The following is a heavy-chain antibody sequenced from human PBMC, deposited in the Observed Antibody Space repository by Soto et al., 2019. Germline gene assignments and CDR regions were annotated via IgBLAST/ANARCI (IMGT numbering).Heavy chain of an antibody. CDR1: GFTFSSYG. V-gene: IGHV3-30*18. CDR3: AKEGSGSSGWSFFDY. Sequence: QVQLVESGGGGVQPGRSLRLSCAASGFTFSSYGMHWVRQAPGKGLEWVAVISYDGRNKYYADSVKGRFTISRDNSTKTRYLQMNSLRAEDTAVDYGAKEGSGSSGWSFFDYLVQGPLASASS. CDR2: ISYDGRNK. J-gene: IGHJ4*02. D-gene: IGHD6-19*01.